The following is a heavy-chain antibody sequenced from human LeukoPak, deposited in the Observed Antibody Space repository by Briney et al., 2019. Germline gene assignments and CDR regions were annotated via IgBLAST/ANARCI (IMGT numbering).Heavy chain of an antibody. CDR1: GGSISSGGYY. J-gene: IGHJ4*02. Sequence: PSQTLSLTCTVSGGSISSGGYYWSWIRQSPGKGLEWIGYIYHSGSTYYNPFLKSRVTISVDRSKNQFSLKLSSVTAADTAVYYCAREGPSPYCSSTSCSVDYWGQGTLVTVSS. CDR2: IYHSGST. CDR3: AREGPSPYCSSTSCSVDY. V-gene: IGHV4-30-2*06. D-gene: IGHD2-2*01.